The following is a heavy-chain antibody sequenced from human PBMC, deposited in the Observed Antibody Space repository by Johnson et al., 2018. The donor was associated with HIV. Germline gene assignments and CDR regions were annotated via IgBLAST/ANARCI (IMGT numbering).Heavy chain of an antibody. CDR2: ISYDGSQK. CDR3: AKDGYRAALDV. Sequence: QMQLVESGGGVVQPGRSLRLSCAASGFIFSGFHMHWVRQAPGKGLEWVAVISYDGSQKYYADSVKGRFTISRDNSKNTMYLQMSSLGPEDTGVHYCAKDGYRAALDVWGQGTMVTVSS. D-gene: IGHD5-24*01. V-gene: IGHV3-30*18. J-gene: IGHJ3*01. CDR1: GFIFSGFH.